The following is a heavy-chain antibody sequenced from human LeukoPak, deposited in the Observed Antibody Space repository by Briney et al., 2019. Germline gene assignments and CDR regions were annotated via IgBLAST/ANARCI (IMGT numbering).Heavy chain of an antibody. V-gene: IGHV3-30*02. CDR2: IRSDGSIK. CDR3: ARAEGRWLRRDNWFDP. J-gene: IGHJ5*02. CDR1: GFTFSSYG. D-gene: IGHD4-23*01. Sequence: PGGALRLSCAESGFTFSSYGMHWVRQAPGKGLEWVAFIRSDGSIKYYADSVKGRFTISRDNAKNSLYLQMNSLRAEDTAVYYCARAEGRWLRRDNWFDPWGQGTLVTVSS.